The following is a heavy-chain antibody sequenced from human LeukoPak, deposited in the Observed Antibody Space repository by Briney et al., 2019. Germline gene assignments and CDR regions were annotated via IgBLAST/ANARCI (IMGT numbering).Heavy chain of an antibody. CDR3: ARAYHADSSGWGY. J-gene: IGHJ4*02. CDR1: GFTFNTYW. D-gene: IGHD3-22*01. V-gene: IGHV3-74*01. Sequence: GGSLRLSCAASGFTFNTYWMHWIRQAPGKGLEWVSRIKTDGSSTTYADSVKGRFTISRDNAKSTLYLQMNSLRAEDTAVYYCARAYHADSSGWGYWGQGTLVTVCS. CDR2: IKTDGSST.